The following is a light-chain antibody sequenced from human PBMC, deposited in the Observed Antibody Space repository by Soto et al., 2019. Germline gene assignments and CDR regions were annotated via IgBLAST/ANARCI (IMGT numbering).Light chain of an antibody. CDR3: AAWDDSLNGYV. V-gene: IGLV1-44*01. CDR2: SNN. J-gene: IGLJ1*01. Sequence: QSVLTQPTSASGTPGQRVTISCSGNSSNIGSNTVNWYQQLPGTAPKLLIYSNNQRPSGVPDRFSGSKSGTSASLAISGLQSEDEADYYCAAWDDSLNGYVFGTGTKVTVL. CDR1: SSNIGSNT.